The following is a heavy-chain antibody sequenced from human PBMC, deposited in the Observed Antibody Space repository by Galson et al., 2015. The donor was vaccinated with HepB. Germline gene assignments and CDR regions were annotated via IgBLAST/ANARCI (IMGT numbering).Heavy chain of an antibody. CDR3: AGDWGTSGWLH. D-gene: IGHD6-19*01. CDR1: GFTVSKYY. CDR2: INSGGSA. Sequence: SLRLSCAVSGFTVSKYYVSWVRQTPGKGLEWVSFINSGGSAYYADSVKGRFTISRDNSKNTLYLQMNSLRPEDTAVNYCAGDWGTSGWLHWGQGALVTVSS. J-gene: IGHJ4*02. V-gene: IGHV3-53*05.